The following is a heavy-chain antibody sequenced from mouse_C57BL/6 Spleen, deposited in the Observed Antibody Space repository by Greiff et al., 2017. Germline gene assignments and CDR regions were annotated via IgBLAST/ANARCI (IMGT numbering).Heavy chain of an antibody. CDR2: IYTRSGNT. J-gene: IGHJ2*01. D-gene: IGHD1-1*01. CDR1: GYTFTSYG. CDR3: AQRAVVATPEYLDY. V-gene: IGHV1-81*01. Sequence: QVQLLQSGAELARPGASVKLSCTASGYTFTSYGISWVQQRTGQGLEWIGEIYTRSGNTYYNEKLKGKATLTADKSSSPAYMELRSLTSADSAVYFCAQRAVVATPEYLDYWGQGTTLTVSS.